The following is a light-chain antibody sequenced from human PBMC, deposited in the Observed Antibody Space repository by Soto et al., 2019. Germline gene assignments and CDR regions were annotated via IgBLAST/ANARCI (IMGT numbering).Light chain of an antibody. CDR1: QTIDSR. Sequence: DIQMTESPSTLSASVGGIVTITCRASQTIDSRLAWYQQRPGKPPNLLIYKASTLATGVPSRFSGSGSGTEFTLTINSLQPDYFATYYCKQYHIXSGTFGKGTKV. CDR2: KAS. J-gene: IGKJ1*01. CDR3: KQYHIXSGT. V-gene: IGKV1-5*03.